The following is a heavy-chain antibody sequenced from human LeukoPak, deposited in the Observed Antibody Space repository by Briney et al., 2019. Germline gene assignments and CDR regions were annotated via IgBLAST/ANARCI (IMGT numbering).Heavy chain of an antibody. D-gene: IGHD3-22*01. CDR2: IYSGGSP. CDR3: AKDGDDNSGYYFGSL. CDR1: GFTVRSSY. Sequence: GGSLRLSCAASGFTVRSSYMSWVRPAPGKGLGWVSVIYSGGSPDYADSAKGRFTISSHNSKNTLYLQMNRLRVEDTAVYYCAKDGDDNSGYYFGSLWGQGTMVTVSS. V-gene: IGHV3-53*01. J-gene: IGHJ3*01.